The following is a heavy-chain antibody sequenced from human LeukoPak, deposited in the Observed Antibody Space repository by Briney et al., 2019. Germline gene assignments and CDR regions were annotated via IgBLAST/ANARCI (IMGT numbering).Heavy chain of an antibody. CDR1: GYTFSDYY. CDR2: INTRSGGT. D-gene: IGHD6-13*01. J-gene: IGHJ4*02. Sequence: ASVKVSCKSSGYTFSDYYMHWVRRAPGQGLEWMGWINTRSGGTKYQEKFQDRVTMTRDASISTAYMELSRLRSDDTAVYYCATGGPGTGWRAIDYWGQGTLVTVSS. V-gene: IGHV1-2*02. CDR3: ATGGPGTGWRAIDY.